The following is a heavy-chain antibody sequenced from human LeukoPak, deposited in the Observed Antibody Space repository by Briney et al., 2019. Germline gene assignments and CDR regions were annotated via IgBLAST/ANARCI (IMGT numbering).Heavy chain of an antibody. D-gene: IGHD4-17*01. CDR3: AGVSRDYGDFYFDY. CDR1: GGSISSGGYY. CDR2: IYYSGST. Sequence: PTETLSLTCTVSGGSISSGGYYWSWIRQHPGKGLEWIGYIYYSGSTYYNPSLKSRVTISVDTSKNQFSLKLSSVTAADTAVYYCAGVSRDYGDFYFDYWGQGTLVTVSS. J-gene: IGHJ4*02. V-gene: IGHV4-31*03.